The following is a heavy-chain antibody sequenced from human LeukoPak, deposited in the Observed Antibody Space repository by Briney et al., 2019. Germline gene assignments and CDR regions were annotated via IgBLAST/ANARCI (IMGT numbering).Heavy chain of an antibody. CDR2: IYGGGDT. CDR1: GFTVNNNY. J-gene: IGHJ4*02. D-gene: IGHD3-3*01. Sequence: PGGSLRLSCAASGFTVNNNYVNWVRQAPGKGLEWVSIIYGGGDTSYPDSVKGRFTISRDNSKNTVYLQMNSLRAEDTAVYYCAKESGYYHYWGQGTLVTVSS. V-gene: IGHV3-53*01. CDR3: AKESGYYHY.